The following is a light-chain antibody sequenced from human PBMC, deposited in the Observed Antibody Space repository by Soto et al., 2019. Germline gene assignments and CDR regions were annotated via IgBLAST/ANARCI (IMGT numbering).Light chain of an antibody. V-gene: IGLV2-23*01. J-gene: IGLJ2*01. CDR1: SSDVGRYNL. CDR2: EDS. CDR3: SSYAGSTTYVV. Sequence: QSALTQPASVSGSPGQSITISCTGTSSDVGRYNLVSWYQQHPGKAPKLMISEDSKRPSGVSNRFSGSKSGNTASLTISGLQAEDEADYYCSSYAGSTTYVVFGGGTKLTVL.